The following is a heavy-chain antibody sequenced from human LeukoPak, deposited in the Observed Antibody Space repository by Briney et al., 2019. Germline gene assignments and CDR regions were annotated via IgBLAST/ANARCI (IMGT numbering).Heavy chain of an antibody. CDR3: ARGNYGDYTP. J-gene: IGHJ5*02. CDR2: IGTAGDT. V-gene: IGHV3-13*01. Sequence: TGGSLRLSCAASGFTFSDYDMHWVRQATGKGLEWVSAIGTAGDTYYTGSVKGRFTISRENAKNSLYLQMNSLRAEDTAVYYCARGNYGDYTPWGQGTLVTVSS. D-gene: IGHD4-17*01. CDR1: GFTFSDYD.